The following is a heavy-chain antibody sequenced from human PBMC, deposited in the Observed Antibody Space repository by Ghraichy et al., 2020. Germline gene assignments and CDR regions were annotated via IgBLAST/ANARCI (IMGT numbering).Heavy chain of an antibody. CDR2: INWNGGST. V-gene: IGHV3-20*04. CDR3: ARDLTTNYDFWSGYYGNYYYYGMDV. CDR1: GFTFDDYG. Sequence: GGSLRLSCAASGFTFDDYGMSWVRQAPGKGLEWVSGINWNGGSTGYADSVKGRFTISRDNAKNSLYLQMNSLRAEDTALYYCARDLTTNYDFWSGYYGNYYYYGMDVWGQGTTVTVSS. J-gene: IGHJ6*02. D-gene: IGHD3-3*01.